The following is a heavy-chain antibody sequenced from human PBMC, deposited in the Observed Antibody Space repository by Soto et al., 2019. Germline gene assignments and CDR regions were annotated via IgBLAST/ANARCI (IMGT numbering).Heavy chain of an antibody. J-gene: IGHJ4*02. CDR2: IYWDDDS. CDR3: AHRGIYYGYFDY. CDR1: GFSLSSTGVG. Sequence: SGPTLVKPTQTLTLTCTFSGFSLSSTGVGVGWIRQAPGKALEWLAIIYWDDDSRYSPSLKSRLTITKDTSKNQVVLTMTNMDPVDTATYYCAHRGIYYGYFDYWGQGTQVTVSS. D-gene: IGHD4-17*01. V-gene: IGHV2-5*02.